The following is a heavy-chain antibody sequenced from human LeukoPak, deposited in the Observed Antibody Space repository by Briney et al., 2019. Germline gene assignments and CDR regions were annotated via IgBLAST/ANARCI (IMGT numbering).Heavy chain of an antibody. D-gene: IGHD3-22*01. CDR1: GFTFSSYA. Sequence: GGSLRLSCAASGFTFSSYAMSWVRQAPGKGLEWVSAISGSGGSTYYADSVKGRFTISRDNSKNTLYLQMNSLRAEDTAVYYCAKTIDYYDSSGPLDYWGQGTLVTVSS. CDR2: ISGSGGST. CDR3: AKTIDYYDSSGPLDY. V-gene: IGHV3-23*01. J-gene: IGHJ4*02.